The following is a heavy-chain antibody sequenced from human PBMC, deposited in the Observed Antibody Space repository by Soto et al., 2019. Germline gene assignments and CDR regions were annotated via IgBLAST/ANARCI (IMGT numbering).Heavy chain of an antibody. CDR3: ASQQLVHYYYGMDV. J-gene: IGHJ6*02. D-gene: IGHD6-13*01. CDR1: GYTFISYG. CDR2: ISTYNGNT. Sequence: ASVKVSCKASGYTFISYGISWVRQAPGQGLEWMGWISTYNGNTNYAQKVQGRVTMTTDTSTSTAYMELRSLRSDDTAVYYCASQQLVHYYYGMDVWGQGTTVTV. V-gene: IGHV1-18*01.